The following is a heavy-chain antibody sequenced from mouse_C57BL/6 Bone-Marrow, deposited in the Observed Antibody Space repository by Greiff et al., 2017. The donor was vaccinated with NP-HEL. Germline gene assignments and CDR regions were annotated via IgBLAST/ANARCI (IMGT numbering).Heavy chain of an antibody. V-gene: IGHV1-85*01. J-gene: IGHJ2*01. D-gene: IGHD2-4*01. CDR2: IYPRDGST. CDR1: GYTFTSYD. CDR3: APRGDYEGYFDY. Sequence: VQLQESGPELVKPGASVKLSCKASGYTFTSYDINWVKQRPGQGLEWIGWIYPRDGSTTYYEKFNGKATFTVDTSSSTAYMELHSLTSEDSAVYFCAPRGDYEGYFDYWGQGTTLTVSS.